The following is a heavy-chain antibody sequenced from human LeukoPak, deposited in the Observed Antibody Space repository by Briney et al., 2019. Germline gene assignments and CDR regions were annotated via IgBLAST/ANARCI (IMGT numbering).Heavy chain of an antibody. CDR2: IDSSGIT. CDR3: ARGAPRYYDFWSGYVAHNWFDP. Sequence: PSETLSLTCTVSGGSISSFYYTWIRQPPGKGLEWIGYIDSSGITNYNPSLKSRVTISVDTSKNQFSLKLSSVTAADTAVYYCARGAPRYYDFWSGYVAHNWFDPWGQGTLVTVSS. J-gene: IGHJ5*02. V-gene: IGHV4-59*12. CDR1: GGSISSFY. D-gene: IGHD3-3*01.